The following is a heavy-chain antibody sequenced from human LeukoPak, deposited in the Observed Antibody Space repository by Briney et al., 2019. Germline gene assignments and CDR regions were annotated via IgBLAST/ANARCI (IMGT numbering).Heavy chain of an antibody. CDR1: GGSIGSGGSY. CDR3: ARKRGYSYGYFDS. Sequence: SETLSLTCTVSGGSIGSGGSYWSWIRQHPGKGLEWIGYIYYSGSTYYNPSLKSRVTISVDTSKNQFSLKLNSVTAADTAVYYCARKRGYSYGYFDSWGQGTLVTVSS. J-gene: IGHJ4*02. CDR2: IYYSGST. D-gene: IGHD5-18*01. V-gene: IGHV4-31*03.